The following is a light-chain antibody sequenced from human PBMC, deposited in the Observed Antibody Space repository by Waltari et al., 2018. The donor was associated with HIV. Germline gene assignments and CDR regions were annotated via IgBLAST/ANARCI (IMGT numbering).Light chain of an antibody. CDR3: PQLNNYGD. J-gene: IGKJ1*01. CDR2: ATS. CDR1: QAINTY. V-gene: IGKV1-9*01. Sequence: DIQFTHSPSFLSASVGERLTITRRASQAINTYLVWYQQKPGKAPKLLIYATSALQGGVPSRFSAAGAETEFTLAISSLQSEDFATYSCPQLNNYGDFGPETKV.